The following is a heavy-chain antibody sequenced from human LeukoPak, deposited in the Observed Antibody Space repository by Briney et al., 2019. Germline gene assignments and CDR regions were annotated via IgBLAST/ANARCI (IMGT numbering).Heavy chain of an antibody. CDR2: ISAYNGNT. V-gene: IGHV1-18*01. CDR1: GYTFTSYG. D-gene: IGHD2-2*01. Sequence: ASVKVSCKASGYTFTSYGISWVRQAPGQGLEWMGWISAYNGNTNYAQKLQGRVTMTTDTSTSTAYMELRSLRSGDTAVYYCARASIPPIVVVPAAPVEIDYWGQGTLVTVSS. J-gene: IGHJ4*02. CDR3: ARASIPPIVVVPAAPVEIDY.